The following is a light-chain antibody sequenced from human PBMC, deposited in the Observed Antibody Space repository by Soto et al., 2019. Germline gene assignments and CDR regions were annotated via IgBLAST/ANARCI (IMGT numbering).Light chain of an antibody. CDR3: QQSYSTPLT. CDR1: QSISSY. Sequence: DLQMTQSPSSLSASVGDRVTITCRASQSISSYLYWYQQKPGKAPKLLIYAASSLQSGVPSRFSGSGSGTNFTLTISSLQPEDFATYYCQQSYSTPLTFGPGTKVDI. J-gene: IGKJ3*01. V-gene: IGKV1-39*01. CDR2: AAS.